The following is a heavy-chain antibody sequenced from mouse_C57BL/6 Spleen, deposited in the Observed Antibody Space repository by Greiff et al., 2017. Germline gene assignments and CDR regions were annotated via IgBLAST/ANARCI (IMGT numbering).Heavy chain of an antibody. CDR1: GYTFTSSW. Sequence: VQLQQSGAELVKPGASVKLSCKASGYTFTSSWMHWVKQRPGQGLEWIGMIHPNSGSTNYNEKFKSKATLTVDKSSSTAYMQRSSLTSEDSAVYYCARGNYDYDVGYWGQGTTLTVSS. CDR2: IHPNSGST. J-gene: IGHJ2*01. V-gene: IGHV1-64*01. D-gene: IGHD2-4*01. CDR3: ARGNYDYDVGY.